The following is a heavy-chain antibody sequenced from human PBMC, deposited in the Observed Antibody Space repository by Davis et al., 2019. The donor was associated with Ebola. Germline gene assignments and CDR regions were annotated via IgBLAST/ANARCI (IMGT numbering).Heavy chain of an antibody. CDR2: INPSGGST. CDR3: ARDLTVRGIAAAGSGY. D-gene: IGHD6-13*01. V-gene: IGHV1-46*01. CDR1: GYTFTSYY. Sequence: ASVKVSCKASGYTFTSYYMHWVRQAPGQGLEWMGIINPSGGSTSYAQKFQGRVAMTRDTSTSTVYMELSSLRSEDTAVYYCARDLTVRGIAAAGSGYWGQGTLVTVSS. J-gene: IGHJ4*02.